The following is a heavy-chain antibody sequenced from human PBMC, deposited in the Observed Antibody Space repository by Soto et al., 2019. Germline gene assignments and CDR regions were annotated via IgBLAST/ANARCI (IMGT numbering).Heavy chain of an antibody. CDR3: AREYYYGSASYRGMDV. CDR1: GFILTRYS. D-gene: IGHD3-10*01. J-gene: IGHJ6*02. CDR2: ISDSGTST. Sequence: PGGSLRLSCAASGFILTRYSMNWVRQAPGKGLEWVSAISDSGTSTYYADSVKGRFTISRDNSKNTLYLQMNSLRVEDTAVYYCAREYYYGSASYRGMDVWGQGTTVTVSS. V-gene: IGHV3-23*01.